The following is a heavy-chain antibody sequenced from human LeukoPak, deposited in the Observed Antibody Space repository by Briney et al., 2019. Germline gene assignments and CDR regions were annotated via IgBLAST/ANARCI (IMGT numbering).Heavy chain of an antibody. CDR2: IHYSGST. CDR1: GVSISSYY. V-gene: IGHV4-59*01. Sequence: SETLSLTCTVPGVSISSYYWSWIRQPPGKGLEWIGSIHYSGSTSYNSSLKSRVTMSIDTSKNQFSLKLSSVTPADTAVYYCARQVYSSSWSYYFEYWGQGILVTVSS. CDR3: ARQVYSSSWSYYFEY. D-gene: IGHD6-13*01. J-gene: IGHJ4*02.